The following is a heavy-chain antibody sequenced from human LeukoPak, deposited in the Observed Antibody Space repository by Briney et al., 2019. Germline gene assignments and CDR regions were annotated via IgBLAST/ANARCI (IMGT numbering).Heavy chain of an antibody. CDR2: IYPGDSDT. CDR3: ARRGVGAGSDAFDI. J-gene: IGHJ3*02. D-gene: IGHD3-16*01. Sequence: GESLKISCKGSGYSFATCWIGWVRPMPGKGLEWMGIIYPGDSDTRYSPSFQGQVTISADKSISTAYLQWSSLKASDTAMYYCARRGVGAGSDAFDIWGQGTMVTVSS. V-gene: IGHV5-51*01. CDR1: GYSFATCW.